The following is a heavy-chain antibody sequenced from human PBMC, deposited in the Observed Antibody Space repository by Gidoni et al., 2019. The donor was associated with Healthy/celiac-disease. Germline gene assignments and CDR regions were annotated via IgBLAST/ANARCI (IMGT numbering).Heavy chain of an antibody. J-gene: IGHJ2*01. D-gene: IGHD5-12*01. CDR2: IYYSGST. Sequence: QVQLQESGPGLVKPSENLSLTRTVPGGSVSGGSYSWSWIRQPPGKGLEWIGYIYYSGSTNYNPSLKSRVTISVDTSKNQFSLKLSSVTAADTAVYYCARPSRDGYIDWYFDLWGRGTLVTVSS. CDR3: ARPSRDGYIDWYFDL. CDR1: GGSVSGGSYS. V-gene: IGHV4-61*01.